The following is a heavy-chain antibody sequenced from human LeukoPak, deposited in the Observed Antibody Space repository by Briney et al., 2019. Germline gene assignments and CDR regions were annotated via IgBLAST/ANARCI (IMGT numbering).Heavy chain of an antibody. CDR3: ARGSGSRWYSAEYFQN. CDR1: GGSFSGYY. J-gene: IGHJ1*01. CDR2: INHSGST. Sequence: PSETLSLTCADSGGSFSGYYWRWIRQPPGKELEWIGEINHSGSTNYNPSLKSRVTISVDTSKNQFSLKLSSVTAADTAVYYCARGSGSRWYSAEYFQNWGQGSLVTVSS. V-gene: IGHV4-34*01. D-gene: IGHD2-15*01.